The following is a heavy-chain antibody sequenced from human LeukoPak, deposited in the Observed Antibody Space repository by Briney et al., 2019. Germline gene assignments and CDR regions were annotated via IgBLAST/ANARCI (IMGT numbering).Heavy chain of an antibody. Sequence: SETLSLTCTVSGGSISSYYWSWIRQPAGKGLEWIGRIYTSGSTNYNPSLKSRVTMSVDTSKNQFSLKLSSVTAADTAVYYCARDQTKWEPLRRRDYYYMDVWGKGTTVTVSS. V-gene: IGHV4-4*07. D-gene: IGHD1-26*01. CDR3: ARDQTKWEPLRRRDYYYMDV. CDR1: GGSISSYY. J-gene: IGHJ6*03. CDR2: IYTSGST.